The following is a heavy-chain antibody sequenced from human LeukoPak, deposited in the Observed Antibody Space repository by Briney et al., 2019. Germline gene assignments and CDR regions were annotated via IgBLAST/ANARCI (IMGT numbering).Heavy chain of an antibody. J-gene: IGHJ4*02. D-gene: IGHD2/OR15-2a*01. Sequence: ASVKVSCKASGYTFTGYYMHWVRQAPGQGLEWMGWINPNSGGTNYAQKFQGRVTMTRDTSMSIAYMELTRLTSDDTAVYYCAREGNGLLSKDFDYWGQGTLVTVSS. CDR3: AREGNGLLSKDFDY. CDR1: GYTFTGYY. V-gene: IGHV1-2*02. CDR2: INPNSGGT.